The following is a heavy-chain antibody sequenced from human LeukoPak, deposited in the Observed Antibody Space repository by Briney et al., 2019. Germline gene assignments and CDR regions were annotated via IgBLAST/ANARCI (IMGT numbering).Heavy chain of an antibody. CDR3: VTRVGR. Sequence: GGSLRLSCAASGFTFNNAWMSWVRQAPGKGLEWVGRIKSKTDGGTTDYGAPVKGRFTISRDDSKSTLYLYMDSLKTDDTAVYYCVTRVGRWGQGTLVTVSS. CDR1: GFTFNNAW. J-gene: IGHJ4*02. V-gene: IGHV3-15*01. D-gene: IGHD2-15*01. CDR2: IKSKTDGGTT.